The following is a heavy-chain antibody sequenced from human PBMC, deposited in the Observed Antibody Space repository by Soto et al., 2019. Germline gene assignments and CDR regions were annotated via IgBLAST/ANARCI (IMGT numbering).Heavy chain of an antibody. D-gene: IGHD6-6*01. CDR3: ARDRTLSSSRPLDY. V-gene: IGHV1-18*01. J-gene: IGHJ4*02. CDR1: GYTFTRYG. CDR2: ISAYNGNT. Sequence: GSSVKVARKASGYTFTRYGISWVRQAPGQGLEWMGWISAYNGNTNYAQKLQGRVTMTTDTSTSTAYMELRSLRSDDTAVYYCARDRTLSSSRPLDYWGQGPLVTVSS.